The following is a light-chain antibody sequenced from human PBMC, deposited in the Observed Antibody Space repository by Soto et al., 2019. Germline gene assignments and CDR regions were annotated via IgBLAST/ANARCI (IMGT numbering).Light chain of an antibody. CDR2: AAS. Sequence: DIQMIQSPSSLSASVGDRVTITCRASRSITNYLNWYQQKPGKAPNLLIYAASSLQSGVSSRFSGSGSGTDFTLTISSLQPEDSAIYYCQQSYSTPYTFGQGTKLQIK. V-gene: IGKV1-39*01. CDR3: QQSYSTPYT. CDR1: RSITNY. J-gene: IGKJ2*01.